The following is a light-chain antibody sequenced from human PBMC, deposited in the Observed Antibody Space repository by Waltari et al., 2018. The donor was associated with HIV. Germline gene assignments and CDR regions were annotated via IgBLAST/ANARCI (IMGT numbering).Light chain of an antibody. CDR2: DVT. CDR1: SRDVGGYLY. V-gene: IGLV2-23*02. CDR3: CSYAGSGTWV. J-gene: IGLJ3*02. Sequence: QSALTQPASVSGSPGQSLTISCTGTSRDVGGYLYVSWYQPHPGKAPKLMFYDVTKRPSGVSNRFSGSKSGNTASRTISGLQAEDEADYYCCSYAGSGTWVFGGGTKLTVL.